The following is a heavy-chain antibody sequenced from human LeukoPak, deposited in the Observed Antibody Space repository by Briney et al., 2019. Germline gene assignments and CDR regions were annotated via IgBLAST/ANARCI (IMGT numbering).Heavy chain of an antibody. CDR2: IKQDGSEK. Sequence: PGRSLRLSCAASGFTFNNYWMSWVRQAPGKGLEWVANIKQDGSEKYYVDSVKGRFTISRDNAKNSLHLQMNSLRAEDTAVYYCARERAWHDAFDIWGQGTSVTVSS. CDR1: GFTFNNYW. V-gene: IGHV3-7*01. CDR3: ARERAWHDAFDI. J-gene: IGHJ3*02.